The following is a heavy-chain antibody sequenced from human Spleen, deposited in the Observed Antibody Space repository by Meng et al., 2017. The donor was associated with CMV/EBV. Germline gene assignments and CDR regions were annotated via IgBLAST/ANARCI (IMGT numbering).Heavy chain of an antibody. D-gene: IGHD3-3*01. J-gene: IGHJ5*02. Sequence: GSLRLSCTVFDGSITSNSNYWGWIRQPPGKGLQWIGNIYYTGSTYYNSSLESRVTISVDTSKNQFSLKLSSVTAADTAVYYCARGHAQAYYNFWSGYYNWFDPWGQGTLVTVSS. CDR2: IYYTGST. V-gene: IGHV4-39*07. CDR3: ARGHAQAYYNFWSGYYNWFDP. CDR1: DGSITSNSNY.